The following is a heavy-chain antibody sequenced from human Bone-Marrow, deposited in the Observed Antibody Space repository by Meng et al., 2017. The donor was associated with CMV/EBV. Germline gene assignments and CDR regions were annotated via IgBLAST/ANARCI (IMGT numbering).Heavy chain of an antibody. CDR1: GYTFTSYD. D-gene: IGHD6-19*01. CDR3: ATGVADFEY. V-gene: IGHV1-8*01. J-gene: IGHJ4*02. Sequence: QVRVLRSGAEVKKPGASVKGSCKASGYTFTSYDINSVRQAAGQGLEWMGWMNPNSGNTDYAQKFQGRVTMTRNISKSTAYMDLSSLRSEDTAVYYCATGVADFEYWGQGTLVTVSS. CDR2: MNPNSGNT.